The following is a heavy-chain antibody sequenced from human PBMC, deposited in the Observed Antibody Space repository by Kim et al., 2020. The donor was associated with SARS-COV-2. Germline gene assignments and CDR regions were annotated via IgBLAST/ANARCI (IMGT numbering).Heavy chain of an antibody. J-gene: IGHJ4*02. V-gene: IGHV4-39*01. CDR1: GGSISSSSYY. D-gene: IGHD3-9*01. CDR3: ARHQGIYVLRYFYWLDY. Sequence: SETLSLTCTVSGGSISSSSYYWGWIRQPPGKGLEWIGSIYYSGSTYYNPSLKSRVTISVDTSKNQFSLKLSSVTAADTAVYYCARHQGIYVLRYFYWLDYWGQGTLVTVSS. CDR2: IYYSGST.